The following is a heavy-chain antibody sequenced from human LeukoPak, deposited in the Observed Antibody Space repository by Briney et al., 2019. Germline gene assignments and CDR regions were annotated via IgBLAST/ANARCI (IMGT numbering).Heavy chain of an antibody. CDR3: AKDGSSSWYKGRLTSDY. D-gene: IGHD6-13*01. CDR1: GFTFSSYA. CDR2: ISGSGGST. V-gene: IGHV3-23*01. Sequence: GGSLRLSCAASGFTFSSYAMSWVRQAPGKGLEWVSAISGSGGSTYYADSVKGRFTISRDNSKNTLYLQMNSLRAEDTAVYYCAKDGSSSWYKGRLTSDYWGQGTLVTVSS. J-gene: IGHJ4*02.